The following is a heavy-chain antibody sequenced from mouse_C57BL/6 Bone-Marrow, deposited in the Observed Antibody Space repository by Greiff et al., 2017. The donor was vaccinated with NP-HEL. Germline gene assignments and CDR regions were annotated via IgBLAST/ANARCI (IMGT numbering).Heavy chain of an antibody. CDR3: ARWGMTTVVATGTKDY. J-gene: IGHJ4*01. D-gene: IGHD1-1*01. V-gene: IGHV1-82*01. CDR1: GYAFSSSW. CDR2: IYPGDGDT. Sequence: QVQLQQSGPELVKPGASVKISCKASGYAFSSSWMNWVKQRPGKGLEWIGRIYPGDGDTNYNGKFKGKATLTADKSSSTAYMQLSSLTSEDSAVYFCARWGMTTVVATGTKDYWGQGASVTVAS.